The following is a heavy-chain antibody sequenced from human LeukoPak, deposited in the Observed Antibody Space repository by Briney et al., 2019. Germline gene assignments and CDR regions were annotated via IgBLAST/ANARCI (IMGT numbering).Heavy chain of an antibody. CDR2: ISGSGGNT. CDR1: GFTFSSYA. J-gene: IGHJ4*02. CDR3: AKVERFGELLAPFDY. Sequence: GGSLRLSCAASGFTFSSYAMRWVRQAPGRGLDWVSAISGSGGNTYYADSVKGRFTISRDNSKNTLYLQMNSLRAEDTAVYYCAKVERFGELLAPFDYWGQGTLVTVSS. V-gene: IGHV3-23*01. D-gene: IGHD3-10*01.